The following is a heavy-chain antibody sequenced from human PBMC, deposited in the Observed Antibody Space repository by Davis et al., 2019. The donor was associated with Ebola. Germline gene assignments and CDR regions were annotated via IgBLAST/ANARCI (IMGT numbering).Heavy chain of an antibody. Sequence: GESLKISCAASGFTFSSYWMHWVRQAPGKGLVWVSRINSDGSSTSYADSVKGRFTISRDNAKNTLYLQMNSLIAEDTAVYYCAKANRCSSTSCYWGYYYYGMDVWGQGTTVTVSS. CDR3: AKANRCSSTSCYWGYYYYGMDV. CDR2: INSDGSST. V-gene: IGHV3-74*01. CDR1: GFTFSSYW. D-gene: IGHD2-2*01. J-gene: IGHJ6*02.